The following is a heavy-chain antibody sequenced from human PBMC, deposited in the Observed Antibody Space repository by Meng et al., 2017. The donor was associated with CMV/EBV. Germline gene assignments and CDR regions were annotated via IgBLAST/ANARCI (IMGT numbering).Heavy chain of an antibody. CDR1: GRSCSGYY. CDR3: ARYGGNPGGFDY. J-gene: IGHJ4*02. CDR2: INHSGST. Sequence: LTCAVYGRSCSGYYWSWIRQPPGKGLEWIGEINHSGSTNYNPSLKSRVTISVDTSKNQFSLKLSSVTAADTAVYYCARYGGNPGGFDYWGQGTLVTVSS. V-gene: IGHV4-34*01. D-gene: IGHD4/OR15-4a*01.